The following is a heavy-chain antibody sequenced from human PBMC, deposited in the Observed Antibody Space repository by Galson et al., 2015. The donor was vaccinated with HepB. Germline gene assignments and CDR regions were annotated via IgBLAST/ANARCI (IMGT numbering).Heavy chain of an antibody. D-gene: IGHD3-10*01. CDR3: ALRGDSGSYYNDLYSMDV. Sequence: SVKVCCKASGGTFSSYAISWVRQAPGQGLEWMGGIIPIFGTANYAQKFQGRVTITADESTSTAYMELSSLRSEDTAVYYCALRGDSGSYYNDLYSMDVWGQGTTVTVSS. CDR1: GGTFSSYA. CDR2: IIPIFGTA. V-gene: IGHV1-69*13. J-gene: IGHJ6*02.